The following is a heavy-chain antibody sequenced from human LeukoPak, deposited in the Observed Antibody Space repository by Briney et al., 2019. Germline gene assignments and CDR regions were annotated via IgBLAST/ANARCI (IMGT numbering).Heavy chain of an antibody. CDR2: IIPIFGTA. J-gene: IGHJ5*02. CDR3: ARVSFPARNWFDP. Sequence: SVKVSCKASGGTFSSYAISWVRQAPGQGLEWMGGIIPIFGTANYAQKFQGRVTITADESTSTAHMELSSPRSEDTAVYYCARVSFPARNWFDPWGQGTLVTVSP. V-gene: IGHV1-69*13. CDR1: GGTFSSYA.